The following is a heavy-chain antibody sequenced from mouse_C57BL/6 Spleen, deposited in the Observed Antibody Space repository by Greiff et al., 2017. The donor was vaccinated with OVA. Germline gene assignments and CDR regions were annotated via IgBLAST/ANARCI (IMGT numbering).Heavy chain of an antibody. Sequence: VQLQQSGPELVKPGASVKISCKASGYAFSSSWMNWVKQRPGKGLEWIGRIYPGDGDTNYNGKFKGKATLTADKSSSTAYMQLSSLTSEDSAVYFCARSLRYFDVWGTGTTVTVSS. J-gene: IGHJ1*03. V-gene: IGHV1-82*01. CDR3: ARSLRYFDV. CDR2: IYPGDGDT. CDR1: GYAFSSSW.